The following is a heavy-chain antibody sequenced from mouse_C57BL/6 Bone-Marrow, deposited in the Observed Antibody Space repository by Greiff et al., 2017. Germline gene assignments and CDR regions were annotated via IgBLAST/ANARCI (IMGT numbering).Heavy chain of an antibody. CDR1: GFTFSSYA. Sequence: EVKLVESGGGLVKPGGSLKLSCEASGFTFSSYAMSWVRQTPEKRLEWVATISDGGSYTYYPDNVKGRFTISRDNAKNNLYLQMSQLKSEDTAMYYCARPRRRVYYYAIDVWGQGTSVTVSS. CDR2: ISDGGSYT. J-gene: IGHJ4*01. CDR3: ARPRRRVYYYAIDV. V-gene: IGHV5-4*03. D-gene: IGHD3-3*01.